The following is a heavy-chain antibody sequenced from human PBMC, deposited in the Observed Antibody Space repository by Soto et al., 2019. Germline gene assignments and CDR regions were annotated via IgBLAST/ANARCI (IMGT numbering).Heavy chain of an antibody. CDR3: ARDPTTVIDNWFDP. Sequence: ASVKVSCKASGYTFASYPLHWVRQAPGQRLEWMGWINIGNGNTRYSQKFQGRVTMTRDTSARTAYMELSSLRSEDTAVYYCARDPTTVIDNWFDPWGQGTLVT. D-gene: IGHD4-17*01. CDR1: GYTFASYP. J-gene: IGHJ5*02. V-gene: IGHV1-3*04. CDR2: INIGNGNT.